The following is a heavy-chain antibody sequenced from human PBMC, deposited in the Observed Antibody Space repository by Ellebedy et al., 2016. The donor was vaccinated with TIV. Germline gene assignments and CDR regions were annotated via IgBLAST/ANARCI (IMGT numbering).Heavy chain of an antibody. CDR1: GYSFTSYW. J-gene: IGHJ5*02. Sequence: GESLKISCKGSGYSFTSYWIGWVRQMPGKGLEWMGIIYPGDSDTRYSPSFQGQVTISAAKSISTAYLQWSSLKASDTAMYYCARQLGRRIITAAGTRVGFDPWGQGTLVTVSS. CDR2: IYPGDSDT. D-gene: IGHD6-13*01. CDR3: ARQLGRRIITAAGTRVGFDP. V-gene: IGHV5-51*01.